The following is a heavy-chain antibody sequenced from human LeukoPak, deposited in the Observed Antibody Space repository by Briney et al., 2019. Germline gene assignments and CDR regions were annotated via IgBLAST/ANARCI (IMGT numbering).Heavy chain of an antibody. CDR1: GGSISSGDYY. J-gene: IGHJ2*01. D-gene: IGHD5-12*01. Sequence: SETLSLTCIVSGGSISSGDYYWSWIRQPPGKGLEWIGYIYYSGSTYYNSSLKSRVSISVDTSKNQFSLKLSSVTAADTAVYYCARAAYSGYDRYWYFDLWGRGTLVTVSS. CDR2: IYYSGST. CDR3: ARAAYSGYDRYWYFDL. V-gene: IGHV4-30-4*01.